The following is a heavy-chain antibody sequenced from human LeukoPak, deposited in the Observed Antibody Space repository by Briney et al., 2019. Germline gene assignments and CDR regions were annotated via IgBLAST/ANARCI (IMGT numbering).Heavy chain of an antibody. D-gene: IGHD5-18*01. CDR1: GFTVSSNY. J-gene: IGHJ4*02. V-gene: IGHV3-53*05. CDR3: AKDPRDHSYGWSWRYFDY. CDR2: IYSGDNT. Sequence: GGSLRLSCVVSGFTVSSNYMSWVRQAPGKGLEWVSVIYSGDNTYYADSVRGRFTISRDNSKNTLYLQMNSLRAEDTAVYYCAKDPRDHSYGWSWRYFDYWGQGTLVTVSS.